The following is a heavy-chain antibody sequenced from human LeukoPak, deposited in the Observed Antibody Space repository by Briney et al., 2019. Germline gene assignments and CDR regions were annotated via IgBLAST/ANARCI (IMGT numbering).Heavy chain of an antibody. Sequence: ASVKVSCKASGYTFTSYDINWVRQATGQGLAWMGWTNPNSGHTGAAQKFQGRVTMTRDTSTSTAYMELSGLRSDDTAVYYCARDHVYYYYYGMDVWGQGTTVTVSS. CDR2: TNPNSGHT. CDR1: GYTFTSYD. J-gene: IGHJ6*02. CDR3: ARDHVYYYYYGMDV. V-gene: IGHV1-8*01.